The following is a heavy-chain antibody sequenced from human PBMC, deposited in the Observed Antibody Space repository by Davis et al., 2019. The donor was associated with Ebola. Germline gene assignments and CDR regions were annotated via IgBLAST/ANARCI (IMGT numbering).Heavy chain of an antibody. CDR3: ARPRYDSSGYYTGDAFDI. V-gene: IGHV1-8*03. CDR2: MNPNSGNT. J-gene: IGHJ3*02. D-gene: IGHD3-22*01. Sequence: ASVKVSCKASGYTFTSYDINWVRQATGQGLEWMGWMNPNSGNTGYAQKFQGRVTITRNTSISTAYMELSSLRSEDTAVYYCARPRYDSSGYYTGDAFDIWGQGTMVTVSS. CDR1: GYTFTSYD.